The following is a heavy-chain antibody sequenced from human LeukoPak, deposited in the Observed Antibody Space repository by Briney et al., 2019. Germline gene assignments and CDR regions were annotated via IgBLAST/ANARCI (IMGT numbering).Heavy chain of an antibody. CDR2: IYYSGST. J-gene: IGHJ4*02. D-gene: IGHD3-10*01. CDR1: GGSISSGDYY. CDR3: ARVGPRGDFDY. Sequence: SQTLSLTCTVSGGSISSGDYYWSWIRQPPGKGLEWIGYIYYSGSTYYNPSLKSRVTISADTSKNQFSLKLTSVTAADTAVYYCARVGPRGDFDYWGQGTLVTVSS. V-gene: IGHV4-30-4*08.